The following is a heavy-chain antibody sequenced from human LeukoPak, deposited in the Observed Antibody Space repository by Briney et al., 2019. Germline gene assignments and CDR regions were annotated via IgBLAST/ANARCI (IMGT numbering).Heavy chain of an antibody. CDR2: IRSSYT. D-gene: IGHD6-13*01. V-gene: IGHV3-11*03. J-gene: IGHJ4*02. CDR3: ARLHSSTLDY. Sequence: KPGGSLRLSCAASGFTFSDYYMSWIRQAPGKGLEWVSCIRSSYTNYADSVKGRFTISRDIAKNSLYLQMNSLRAEDTAVYYCARLHSSTLDYWGQGTLVTVSS. CDR1: GFTFSDYY.